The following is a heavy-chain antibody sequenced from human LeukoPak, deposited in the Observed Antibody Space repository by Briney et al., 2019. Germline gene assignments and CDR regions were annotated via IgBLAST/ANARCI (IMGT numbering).Heavy chain of an antibody. Sequence: GGSLRLSCAASGFTVSSNYMSWVRQAPGKGLEWVSVIYSGGSTYYADPVKGRFTISRDNSKNTLYLQMNSLRAEDTAVYYCARDPGYCSNTSCYYFDYWGQGTLVTVSS. CDR1: GFTVSSNY. CDR2: IYSGGST. V-gene: IGHV3-66*02. J-gene: IGHJ4*02. D-gene: IGHD2-2*01. CDR3: ARDPGYCSNTSCYYFDY.